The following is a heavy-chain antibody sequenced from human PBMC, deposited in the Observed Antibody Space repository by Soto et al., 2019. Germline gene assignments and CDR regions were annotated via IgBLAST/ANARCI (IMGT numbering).Heavy chain of an antibody. V-gene: IGHV3-53*01. CDR3: TRGLLAFEY. Sequence: GGSLRLSCAASGFTVSSNYMSWVRQAPGKGLEWVSVIYSGGSTYYADAVKGRFTMSRDNSKNTLYLQMNSLREEDKAVHYCTRGLLAFEYWGKGTLITVSS. J-gene: IGHJ4*02. CDR2: IYSGGST. CDR1: GFTVSSNY. D-gene: IGHD1-26*01.